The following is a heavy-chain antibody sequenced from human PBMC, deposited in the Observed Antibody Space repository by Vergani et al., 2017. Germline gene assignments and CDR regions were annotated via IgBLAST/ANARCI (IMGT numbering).Heavy chain of an antibody. CDR3: ARDLPIIVVVPAAYYYYGMDV. CDR1: GGTFSSYT. J-gene: IGHJ6*02. CDR2: ISAYNGNT. Sequence: QVQLVQSGAEVKKPGSSVKVSCKASGGTFSSYTISWVRQAPGQGLEWMGWISAYNGNTNYAQKLQGRVTMTTDTSTSTAYMELRSLRSDDTAMYYCARDLPIIVVVPAAYYYYGMDVWGQGTTVTVSS. D-gene: IGHD2-2*01. V-gene: IGHV1-18*01.